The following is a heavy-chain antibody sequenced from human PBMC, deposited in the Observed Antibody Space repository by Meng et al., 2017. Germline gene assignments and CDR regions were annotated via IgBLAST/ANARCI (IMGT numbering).Heavy chain of an antibody. CDR3: ATDGQDSSGYYSWYFDL. J-gene: IGHJ2*01. CDR1: GYTFTSYA. V-gene: IGHV1-3*01. CDR2: INAGNGNT. Sequence: QVQLGQSGAEVKKPGASVKVSCKASGYTFTSYAMHWVRQAPGQRLEWMGWINAGNGNTKYSQKFQGRVTITRDTSASTAYMELSSLRSEDTAVYYCATDGQDSSGYYSWYFDLWGRGTLVTVSS. D-gene: IGHD3-22*01.